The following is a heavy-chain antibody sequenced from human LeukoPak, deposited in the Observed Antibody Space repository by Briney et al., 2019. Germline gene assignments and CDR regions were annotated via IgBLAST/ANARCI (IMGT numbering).Heavy chain of an antibody. J-gene: IGHJ4*02. Sequence: SETLSLTCTVSGGSISSYYWSWIRQPPGKGLEWIGYIYYSGSTNYNPSLKSRVTISVDTSKNQFSLKLSSVTAADTAVYYCAREGGVGATLDYWGQGTLVTVSS. D-gene: IGHD1-26*01. CDR2: IYYSGST. V-gene: IGHV4-59*01. CDR1: GGSISSYY. CDR3: AREGGVGATLDY.